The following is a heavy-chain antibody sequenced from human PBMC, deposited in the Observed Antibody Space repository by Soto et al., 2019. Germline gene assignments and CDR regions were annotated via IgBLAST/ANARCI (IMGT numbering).Heavy chain of an antibody. CDR1: GFNFITFS. V-gene: IGHV3-21*01. CDR2: ISASSSSI. D-gene: IGHD3-16*01. CDR3: VRDAYHSDDFDI. Sequence: DVQLVESGGGLVKPGGSLRLSCAASGFNFITFSMNWVRQAPGKGLEWVSSISASSSSIYYAESVKGRFTVSRDNAKNSLYLQMNSLTDEDTALYYCVRDAYHSDDFDIWGQGTTVTVSS. J-gene: IGHJ3*02.